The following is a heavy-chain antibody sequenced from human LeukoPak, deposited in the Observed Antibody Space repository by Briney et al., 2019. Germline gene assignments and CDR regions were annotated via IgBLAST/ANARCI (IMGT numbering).Heavy chain of an antibody. CDR3: ARAPGDAPYYMDV. Sequence: SVKVSCKASGGTFSSYAISWVRQAPGQGLEWMGGIIPIFGTANYAQKFQGRVTITADKSTSTAYMELGSLRSEDTAVYYCARAPGDAPYYMDVWGKGTTVTVSS. J-gene: IGHJ6*03. CDR1: GGTFSSYA. D-gene: IGHD4-17*01. CDR2: IIPIFGTA. V-gene: IGHV1-69*06.